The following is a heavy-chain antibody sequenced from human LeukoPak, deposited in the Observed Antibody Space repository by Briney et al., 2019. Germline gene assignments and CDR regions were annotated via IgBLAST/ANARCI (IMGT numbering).Heavy chain of an antibody. CDR2: IWYDGSNK. CDR3: ARSGYGDYGMDV. D-gene: IGHD4-17*01. V-gene: IGHV3-33*08. J-gene: IGHJ6*02. Sequence: HPGGSLRLSCAASGFTFSSYGMHWVRQAPGKGLEWVAVIWYDGSNKYYADSVKGRFTISRDNSKNTLYLQMNSLRAEDTAVYYCARSGYGDYGMDVWGQGTTVTVSS. CDR1: GFTFSSYG.